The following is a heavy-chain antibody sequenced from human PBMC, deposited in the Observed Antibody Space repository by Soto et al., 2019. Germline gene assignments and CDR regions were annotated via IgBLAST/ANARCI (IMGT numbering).Heavy chain of an antibody. V-gene: IGHV1-2*04. D-gene: IGHD2-15*01. CDR2: INPNSGGT. J-gene: IGHJ4*02. CDR3: ARDGYCSGGSCPYDY. CDR1: GYTFTGYY. Sequence: ASVKVSCKASGYTFTGYYMHWVRQAPGQGLEWMGWINPNSGGTNYAQKFQGWVTMTRDTSISTAYMELSRLRSDDTAVYYCARDGYCSGGSCPYDYWGQGTLVTVSS.